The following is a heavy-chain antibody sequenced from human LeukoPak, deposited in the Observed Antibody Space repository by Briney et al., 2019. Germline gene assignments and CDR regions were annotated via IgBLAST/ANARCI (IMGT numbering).Heavy chain of an antibody. J-gene: IGHJ4*02. CDR3: TRDSESWTVTGPRFDY. Sequence: PGGSLRLSCAASGFTFDDYAMHWVRQPPGKGLEWVSGISWNSGSIGYADSVKGRFTISRDNAKNSLYLQMSSLRVEDTAVYYCTRDSESWTVTGPRFDYWGQGTLVTVSS. CDR1: GFTFDDYA. D-gene: IGHD6-19*01. CDR2: ISWNSGSI. V-gene: IGHV3-9*01.